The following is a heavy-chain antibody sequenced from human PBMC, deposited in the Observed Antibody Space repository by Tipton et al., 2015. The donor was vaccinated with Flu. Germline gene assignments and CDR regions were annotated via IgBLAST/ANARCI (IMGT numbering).Heavy chain of an antibody. CDR1: GGSITRGSYY. CDR3: ARRDFSNYVSDPKNWFDR. Sequence: TLSLTCTVSGGSITRGSYYYNWIRQPAGKGLEWIGRIYTNANTNYKPSLKSRVTILIDRSKNQFSLEMRSVTAADMAVYYCARRDFSNYVSDPKNWFDRWGQGTLVTVSS. D-gene: IGHD4-11*01. CDR2: IYTNANT. V-gene: IGHV4-61*02. J-gene: IGHJ5*02.